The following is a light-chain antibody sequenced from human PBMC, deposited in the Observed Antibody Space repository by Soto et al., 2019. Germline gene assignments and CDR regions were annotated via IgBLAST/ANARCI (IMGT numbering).Light chain of an antibody. J-gene: IGKJ1*01. CDR2: GAS. CDR1: QSVSSSY. V-gene: IGKV3-20*01. CDR3: HQYGSSPRT. Sequence: EIVLTQSPGTLSLSPGERATLSCRASQSVSSSYLAWYQQKPGQAPRLLIYGASSRATGIPDRFSGSGSGTDFTLIIARLEAEDFAVYYCHQYGSSPRTFGHRTKVEIK.